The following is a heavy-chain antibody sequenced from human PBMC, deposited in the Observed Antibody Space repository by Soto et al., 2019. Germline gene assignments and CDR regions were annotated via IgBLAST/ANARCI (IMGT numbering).Heavy chain of an antibody. CDR1: GGSISSYY. Sequence: NPSETLSLTCTVSGGSISSYYWSWIRQPAGKGLEWIGRIYTSGSTNYNPSLKSRVTMSVDTSKNQFSLKLSSVTAADTAVYYCARDGYSNYAERSYYYYGMDVWGQGTTVTVSS. V-gene: IGHV4-4*07. J-gene: IGHJ6*02. D-gene: IGHD4-4*01. CDR2: IYTSGST. CDR3: ARDGYSNYAERSYYYYGMDV.